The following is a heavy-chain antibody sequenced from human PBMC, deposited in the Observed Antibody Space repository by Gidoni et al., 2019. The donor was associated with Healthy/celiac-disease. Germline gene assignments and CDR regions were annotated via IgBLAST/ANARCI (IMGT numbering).Heavy chain of an antibody. V-gene: IGHV3-11*06. CDR1: GFTFSDYY. CDR3: ARVGYSSSWTLDY. Sequence: QVQLVESGGGLVKPGGSLRLSCAASGFTFSDYYMSWIRQAPGKGLEWFSYISSSSSYTNYADSVKGRFTISRDNAKNSLYLQMNSLRAEDTAVYYCARVGYSSSWTLDYWGQGTLVTVSS. CDR2: ISSSSSYT. D-gene: IGHD6-13*01. J-gene: IGHJ4*02.